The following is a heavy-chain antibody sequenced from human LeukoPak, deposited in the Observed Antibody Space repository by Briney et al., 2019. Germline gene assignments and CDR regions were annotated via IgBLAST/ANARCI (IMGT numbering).Heavy chain of an antibody. CDR3: ARLNFRGGEALHFDS. Sequence: PSETLSLTCSVSGGSLTNYYWGWIRQPPGKGLEFIGYIHSDGTTNYDSSLQSRVATSLDTSKIQFSLRLYSVPAADMALYFCARLNFRGGEALHFDSWGQGTLVTVSS. V-gene: IGHV4-4*09. CDR1: GGSLTNYY. J-gene: IGHJ4*02. CDR2: IHSDGTT. D-gene: IGHD3-16*01.